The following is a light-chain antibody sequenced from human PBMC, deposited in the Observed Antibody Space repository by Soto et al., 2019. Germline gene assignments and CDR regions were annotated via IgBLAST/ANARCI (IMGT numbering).Light chain of an antibody. CDR2: SNN. J-gene: IGLJ3*02. CDR3: VVWDDSLGGWV. Sequence: QSALTQTPSASGTRGQRVTISCSGDRSNIGSDTVNWYQQVPGSAPKLLIYSNNLRPSGVPDRFSGSKSGTSASLAISGLQSEDDAHYYCVVWDDSLGGWVFGGGTKLTVL. V-gene: IGLV1-44*01. CDR1: RSNIGSDT.